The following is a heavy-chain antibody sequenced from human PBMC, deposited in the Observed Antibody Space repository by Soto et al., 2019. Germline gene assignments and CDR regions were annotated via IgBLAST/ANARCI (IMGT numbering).Heavy chain of an antibody. CDR2: IYPGDSDT. CDR1: GYRFSSYW. J-gene: IGHJ4*02. D-gene: IGHD1-26*01. V-gene: IGHV5-51*01. CDR3: ARRYSGSSSRIDY. Sequence: GESLKISCKGSGYRFSSYWIAWVRQMPGKGLEWMGIIYPGDSDTRYSPSFQGQVTISADKSISTAYLQWSSLKASDTAMYYCARRYSGSSSRIDYWGQGTLVTVSS.